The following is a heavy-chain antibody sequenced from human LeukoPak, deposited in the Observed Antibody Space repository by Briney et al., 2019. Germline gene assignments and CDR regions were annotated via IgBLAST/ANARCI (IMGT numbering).Heavy chain of an antibody. CDR1: GYTFTTHD. CDR3: ARGLGDYNTDWFPVPGY. J-gene: IGHJ4*02. Sequence: ASVKVSCKASGYTFTTHDLTWVRQATGQGLEWMGWMNPGSGDTAYAQKFQGRVTMTRDTSMSTAYMELNSLGSEDTAIYYCARGLGDYNTDWFPVPGYWGQGTPVTVSS. V-gene: IGHV1-8*01. CDR2: MNPGSGDT. D-gene: IGHD3-9*01.